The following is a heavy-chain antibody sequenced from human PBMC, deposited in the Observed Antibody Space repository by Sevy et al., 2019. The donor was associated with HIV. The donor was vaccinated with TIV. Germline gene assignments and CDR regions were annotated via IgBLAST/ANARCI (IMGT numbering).Heavy chain of an antibody. D-gene: IGHD2-21*01. V-gene: IGHV4-4*02. CDR3: ARDDSALYSYGLDL. CDR1: GGSISSSNW. Sequence: SETLSLTCVVSGGSISSSNWWSWVRQPPGKGLEWIGEIYHSGSANYNPSLESRVSISMDKSKNRFSLKVNSVTAADTAVYYCARDDSALYSYGLDLWGQGTTVTVSS. CDR2: IYHSGSA. J-gene: IGHJ6*02.